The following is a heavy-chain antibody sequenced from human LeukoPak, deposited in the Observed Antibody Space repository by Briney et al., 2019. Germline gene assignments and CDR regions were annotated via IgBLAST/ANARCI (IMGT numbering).Heavy chain of an antibody. D-gene: IGHD1-26*01. CDR1: GFTFNNFG. CDR2: IWYDGSIK. J-gene: IGHJ4*02. CDR3: AKDRSGSYSQGLDY. V-gene: IGHV3-30*02. Sequence: SGGSLRLSCEASGFTFNNFGMHWVCQAPGKGLEWVAVIWYDGSIKYYADSVKGRFTISRDNSKNTLYLQMNSLRAEDTAVYYCAKDRSGSYSQGLDYWGQGTLVTVSS.